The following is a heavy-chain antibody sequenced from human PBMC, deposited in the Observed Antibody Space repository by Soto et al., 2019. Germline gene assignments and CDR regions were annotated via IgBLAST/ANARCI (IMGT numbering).Heavy chain of an antibody. V-gene: IGHV4-39*01. Sequence: SETLSLTCTVSGGSISSSSYYWGWIRQPPGKGLEWIGSIYYSGSTYYNPSLKSRVTISVDTSKNQFSLRLSSVTAADTAVYYCASQCYDFWSVPRGYYGMDVWGQGTTVT. CDR3: ASQCYDFWSVPRGYYGMDV. CDR2: IYYSGST. D-gene: IGHD3-3*01. J-gene: IGHJ6*02. CDR1: GGSISSSSYY.